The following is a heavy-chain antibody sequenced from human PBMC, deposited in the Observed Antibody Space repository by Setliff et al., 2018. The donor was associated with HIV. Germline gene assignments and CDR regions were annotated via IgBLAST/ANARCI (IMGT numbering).Heavy chain of an antibody. CDR1: GDSITNDDYY. Sequence: SETLSLTCTVSGDSITNDDYYWGWIRQPPGKGLEWIAIIHYNGRTYYDPSLKSRVTIFVDTSKTQFYLKLTSVAAADTAVYYCARHSDIAPRRTYFDYWGQGTLVTVS. CDR2: IHYNGRT. J-gene: IGHJ4*02. D-gene: IGHD6-6*01. CDR3: ARHSDIAPRRTYFDY. V-gene: IGHV4-39*01.